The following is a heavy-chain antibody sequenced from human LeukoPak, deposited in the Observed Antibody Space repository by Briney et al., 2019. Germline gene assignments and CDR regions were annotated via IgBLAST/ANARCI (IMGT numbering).Heavy chain of an antibody. J-gene: IGHJ6*03. V-gene: IGHV5-51*01. CDR2: IYPGDSDT. Sequence: GESLKISCKGSGYSFTRYWIAWVRQMPGTGLEWMGIIYPGDSDTRYSPSFQGQVTMSADKSISTAYLQWSSLKASDTAMYYCARGRMSAAAPYSYYMDVWGKGTTVTVSS. D-gene: IGHD6-13*01. CDR3: ARGRMSAAAPYSYYMDV. CDR1: GYSFTRYW.